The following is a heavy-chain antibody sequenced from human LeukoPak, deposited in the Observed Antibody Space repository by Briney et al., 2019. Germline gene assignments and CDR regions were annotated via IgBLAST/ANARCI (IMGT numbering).Heavy chain of an antibody. J-gene: IGHJ5*02. CDR1: GFTFSSYW. CDR3: ARGPLFLWFGELGNWFDP. Sequence: PGGSLRLSCAASGFTFSSYWMSWVRQAPGKGLEWVANIKRDGSETYYVDSLKGRFTVSRDNAKNSLYLQMNSLRAEDTAMYYCARGPLFLWFGELGNWFDPWGQVALVTVSS. D-gene: IGHD3-10*01. V-gene: IGHV3-7*01. CDR2: IKRDGSET.